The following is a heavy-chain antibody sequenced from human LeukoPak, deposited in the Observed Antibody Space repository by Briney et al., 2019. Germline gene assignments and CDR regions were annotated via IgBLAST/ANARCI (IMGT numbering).Heavy chain of an antibody. CDR3: IVFGASTP. Sequence: PGGSLGLSCAASGLTGSHDYVSWVRQAPGKGLEWVSAIHTSGDTCYADSVKGRFTISRDTSKNTLYLQINSLRVEDTAVYYCIVFGASTPWGQGTLVTVSS. CDR2: IHTSGDT. CDR1: GLTGSHDY. V-gene: IGHV3-53*01. D-gene: IGHD2-15*01. J-gene: IGHJ5*02.